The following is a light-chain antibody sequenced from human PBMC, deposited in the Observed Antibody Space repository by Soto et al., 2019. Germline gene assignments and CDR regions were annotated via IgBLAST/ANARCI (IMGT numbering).Light chain of an antibody. CDR3: QQYYSHPLT. CDR2: AAS. J-gene: IGKJ4*01. CDR1: QDISTY. V-gene: IGKV1-8*01. Sequence: ALRMTQSPSSLSASTGDTVTITCRASQDISTYLAWYQQKPGKAPDLLIYAASALQYGVPSRFSGSGSGTDFALTISNLQSEDFASYYCQQYYSHPLTFGGGTEVEIK.